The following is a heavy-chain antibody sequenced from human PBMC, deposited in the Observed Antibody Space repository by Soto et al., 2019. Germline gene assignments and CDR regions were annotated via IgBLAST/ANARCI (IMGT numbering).Heavy chain of an antibody. CDR3: ARERYSYGPYYFDY. V-gene: IGHV3-11*01. CDR1: GFTFSDYY. Sequence: QVQLVESGGDLVKPGGSLRLSCAASGFTFSDYYMSWIRQAPGKGLEWVSSITSSGSTTYYTDSVKGRFTISRDNAKNSLDLQMNSLRAEDTAVYYCARERYSYGPYYFDYGGQGTLVTVSS. D-gene: IGHD5-18*01. J-gene: IGHJ4*02. CDR2: ITSSGSTT.